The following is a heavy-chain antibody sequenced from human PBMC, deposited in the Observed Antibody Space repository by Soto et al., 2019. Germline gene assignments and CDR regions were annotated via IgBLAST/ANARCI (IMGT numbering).Heavy chain of an antibody. CDR2: ISYDGSNK. CDR3: ARDGPGYSYGHVDY. Sequence: QVQLVESGGGVVQPGRSLRLSCAASGFTFSSYAMHWVRQAPGKGLEWVAVISYDGSNKYYADPVKGRFTISRDNSKNTLYLQMNSLRAEDTAVYYCARDGPGYSYGHVDYWGQGTLVTVSS. CDR1: GFTFSSYA. V-gene: IGHV3-30-3*01. J-gene: IGHJ4*02. D-gene: IGHD5-18*01.